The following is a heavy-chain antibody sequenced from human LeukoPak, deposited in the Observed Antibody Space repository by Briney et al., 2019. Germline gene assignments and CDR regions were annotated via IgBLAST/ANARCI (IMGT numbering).Heavy chain of an antibody. J-gene: IGHJ4*02. V-gene: IGHV3-23*01. CDR1: GFTFSSYA. CDR2: ISGSGGST. D-gene: IGHD1-26*01. Sequence: TGGSLRLSCAASGFTFSSYAMSWVRQAPGKGLEWVSAISGSGGSTYYADSVKGRFTISRDNAKNSLYLQMNSLRVEDTAVYYCAGGGDSKSYFGYFDYWAQGTLVTVSS. CDR3: AGGGDSKSYFGYFDY.